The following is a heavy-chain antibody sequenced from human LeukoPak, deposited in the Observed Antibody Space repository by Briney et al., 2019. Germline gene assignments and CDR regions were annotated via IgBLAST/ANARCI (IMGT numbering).Heavy chain of an antibody. CDR1: GGSISSNSYF. V-gene: IGHV4-39*01. CDR2: IYYTGTT. D-gene: IGHD3-10*01. J-gene: IGHJ4*02. Sequence: SETLPLTCTVSGGSISSNSYFWAWIRQPPGPGLQWVGSIYYTGTTYYNPSLKSRVTISVDTSGNQFSLRLSSVTAADTAVYYCARLVSAAGSFDYWGQGTLVTVSS. CDR3: ARLVSAAGSFDY.